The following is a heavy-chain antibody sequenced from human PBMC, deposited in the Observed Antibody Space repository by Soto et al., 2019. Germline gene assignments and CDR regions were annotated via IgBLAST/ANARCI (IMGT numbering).Heavy chain of an antibody. Sequence: GGSLRLSCAASGFNFSTYSMNWVRQAPGKGLEWVSYISSSSSTIYYADSVKGRFTISRDNAKNSLYLQMNSLRDEDTAVYYCIGDGGATDWFDPWGQGTLVTVSS. J-gene: IGHJ5*02. V-gene: IGHV3-48*02. CDR1: GFNFSTYS. CDR3: IGDGGATDWFDP. D-gene: IGHD1-26*01. CDR2: ISSSSSTI.